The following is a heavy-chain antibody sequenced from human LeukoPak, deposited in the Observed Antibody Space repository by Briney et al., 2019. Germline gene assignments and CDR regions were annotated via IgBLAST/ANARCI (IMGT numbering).Heavy chain of an antibody. CDR2: IYPGDSDT. V-gene: IGHV5-51*01. CDR3: ARQGILTGYQFDY. D-gene: IGHD3-9*01. CDR1: GYSFTSYW. Sequence: GASLKISCKGSGYSFTSYWIGWVRPMPGKGLEWMGIIYPGDSDTRYSPSFQGQVTISADKSISTAYLQWSSLKASDTAMYYCARQGILTGYQFDYWGQGTLVTVSS. J-gene: IGHJ4*02.